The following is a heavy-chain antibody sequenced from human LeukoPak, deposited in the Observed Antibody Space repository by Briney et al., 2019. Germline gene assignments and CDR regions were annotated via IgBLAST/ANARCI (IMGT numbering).Heavy chain of an antibody. Sequence: SSETLSLTCTVSGGSISSGSYYWSWIRQPAGKGLEWIGRIYTSGSTNYNPSLKSRVTMSVDTSKNQFSLKLSSVTAADTALYYCARAQHYYDSSGYYYTHFQHWGQGTLVTVSS. CDR2: IYTSGST. J-gene: IGHJ1*01. V-gene: IGHV4-61*02. D-gene: IGHD3-22*01. CDR1: GGSISSGSYY. CDR3: ARAQHYYDSSGYYYTHFQH.